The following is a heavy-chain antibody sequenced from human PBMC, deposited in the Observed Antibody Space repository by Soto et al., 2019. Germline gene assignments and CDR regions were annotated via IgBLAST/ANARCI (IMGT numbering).Heavy chain of an antibody. Sequence: GASVKVSCKASGGTFSSYTISWVRQAPGQGLEWMGRIIPILGIANYAQKFQGRVTITADKSTGTAYMELSSLRSEDTAVYYCARGTFLEWLSSPYFDYWGQGTLVTVSS. D-gene: IGHD3-3*01. CDR3: ARGTFLEWLSSPYFDY. J-gene: IGHJ4*02. CDR2: IIPILGIA. CDR1: GGTFSSYT. V-gene: IGHV1-69*02.